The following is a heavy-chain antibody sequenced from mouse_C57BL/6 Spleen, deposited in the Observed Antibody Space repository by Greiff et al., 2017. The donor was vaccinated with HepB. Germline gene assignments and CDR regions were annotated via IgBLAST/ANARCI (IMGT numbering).Heavy chain of an antibody. D-gene: IGHD1-1*01. V-gene: IGHV3-6*01. CDR2: ISYDGSN. CDR3: ARGGYYYGSSPWYFDV. J-gene: IGHJ1*03. Sequence: EVKLVESGPGLVKPSQSLSLTCSVTGYSITSGYYWNWIRQFPGNKLEWMGYISYDGSNNYNPSLKNRISITRDTSKNQFFLKLNSVTTEDTATYYCARGGYYYGSSPWYFDVWGTGTTVTVSS. CDR1: GYSITSGYY.